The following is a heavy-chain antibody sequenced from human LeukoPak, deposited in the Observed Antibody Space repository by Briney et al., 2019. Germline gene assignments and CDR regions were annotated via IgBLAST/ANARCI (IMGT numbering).Heavy chain of an antibody. V-gene: IGHV3-7*01. CDR1: GFTFSSYW. CDR3: ASGGATYNN. CDR2: IKQDGSEK. D-gene: IGHD1-26*01. J-gene: IGHJ4*02. Sequence: PGGSLRLSCAASGFTFSSYWMSWLRQAPGKGLEWVANIKQDGSEKYYVDSVKGRFTISRDNAKNSLFLQMNSLRAEDTAVYYCASGGATYNNWGQGTLVTVSS.